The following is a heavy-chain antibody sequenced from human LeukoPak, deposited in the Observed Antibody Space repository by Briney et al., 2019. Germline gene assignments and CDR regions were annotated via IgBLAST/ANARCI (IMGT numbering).Heavy chain of an antibody. CDR3: ARDRIVGATEKFDY. D-gene: IGHD1-26*01. V-gene: IGHV3-33*01. CDR2: IWYDGSNK. J-gene: IGHJ4*02. CDR1: GFTFSSYG. Sequence: GSLRLSCAASGFTFSSYGMHWVRQAPGKGLEWVAVIWYDGSNKYYADSVKGRFTISRDNSKNTLYLQMNSLRAEDTAVYYCARDRIVGATEKFDYWGQGTLVTVSS.